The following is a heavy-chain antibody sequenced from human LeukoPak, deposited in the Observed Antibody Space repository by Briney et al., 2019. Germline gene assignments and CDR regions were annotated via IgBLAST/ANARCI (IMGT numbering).Heavy chain of an antibody. CDR2: LYSDGNT. D-gene: IGHD2-15*01. J-gene: IGHJ3*02. CDR1: GFTVSSNY. CDR3: ARTNLLTAAATGAFDI. V-gene: IGHV3-53*01. Sequence: GGSLRLSCAASGFTVSSNYMSWVRQAPGKGLEWVSVLYSDGNTYYAESVKGRFTISRDNSKNTLYLQMNSLRAEDTAVYFCARTNLLTAAATGAFDIWGQGTMVTVSS.